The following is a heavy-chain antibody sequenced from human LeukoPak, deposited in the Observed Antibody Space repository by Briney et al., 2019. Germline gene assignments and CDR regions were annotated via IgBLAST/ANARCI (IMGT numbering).Heavy chain of an antibody. CDR1: GGTFSSYA. D-gene: IGHD1-26*01. CDR3: AREGGSYYSGSWFDP. Sequence: GASVKVSCKASGGTFSSYAISWVRQAPGQGLEWMGRIIPILGIANYAQKFQGRVTITADKSTSTAYMELSSLRSEDTAVYYCAREGGSYYSGSWFDPWGQGTLVTVSS. V-gene: IGHV1-69*04. CDR2: IIPILGIA. J-gene: IGHJ5*02.